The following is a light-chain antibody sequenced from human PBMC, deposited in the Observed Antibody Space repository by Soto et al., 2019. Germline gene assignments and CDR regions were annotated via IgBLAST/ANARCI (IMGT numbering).Light chain of an antibody. CDR3: CSYAGSYTWV. V-gene: IGLV2-11*01. CDR2: DVS. CDR1: SSDVGGYNY. Sequence: QSALTQPRSVSGSPGQSVTISCTGTSSDVGGYNYVSWYQQHPGKTPKLMIYDVSKRPSGVPDRFSGSKSGNTASLTISGLQAEDEVDYNCCSYAGSYTWVFNGGTKLTVL. J-gene: IGLJ3*02.